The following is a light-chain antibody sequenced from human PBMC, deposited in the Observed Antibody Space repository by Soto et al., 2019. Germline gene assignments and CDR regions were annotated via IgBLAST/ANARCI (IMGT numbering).Light chain of an antibody. CDR3: SSYTSGSTYV. Sequence: QSALTQPAYVSGSPGQSITISCTGTSSDVGGYNYVSWYQQHPGKAPKLMIYEVSNRPSGVSNRFSGSKSGNTASLTISGLQAEDEADDYCSSYTSGSTYVFGTGTKLTVL. J-gene: IGLJ1*01. CDR2: EVS. CDR1: SSDVGGYNY. V-gene: IGLV2-14*01.